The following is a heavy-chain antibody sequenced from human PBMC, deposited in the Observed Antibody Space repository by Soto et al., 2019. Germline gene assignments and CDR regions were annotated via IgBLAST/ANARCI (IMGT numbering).Heavy chain of an antibody. CDR2: ISGSGGST. CDR3: ATHHYGDYGRNAFYI. CDR1: GFTFSSYA. J-gene: IGHJ3*02. V-gene: IGHV3-23*01. D-gene: IGHD4-17*01. Sequence: EVQLLESGGGLVQPGGSLRLSCAASGFTFSSYAMSWVRQAPGKGLEWVSAISGSGGSTYYADSVKGRFTISRDNSKDKLYLEMNSVRAEDRAVYYWATHHYGDYGRNAFYIWVQQTMITVSS.